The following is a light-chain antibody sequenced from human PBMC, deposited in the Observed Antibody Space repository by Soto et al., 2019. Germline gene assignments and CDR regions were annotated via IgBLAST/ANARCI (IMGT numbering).Light chain of an antibody. Sequence: DIHMTQSPSTLSASVGDRVTITCRASQSISSWLAWYQQKPGKAPKVLIYKASGLQSGVPSRFSGSGSGTEFTLTISSLQPDDFATYYCQQYNSYSRTLGQGTKLESK. CDR2: KAS. CDR1: QSISSW. J-gene: IGKJ2*01. CDR3: QQYNSYSRT. V-gene: IGKV1-5*03.